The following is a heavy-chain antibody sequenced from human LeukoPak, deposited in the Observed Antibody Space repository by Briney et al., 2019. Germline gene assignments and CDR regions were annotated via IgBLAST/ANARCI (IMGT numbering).Heavy chain of an antibody. CDR3: ATYSSGYWGAFDI. CDR1: GYTLTELS. Sequence: ASVKVSCKVSGYTLTELSMHWVRQAPGKGLEWMGGFDPEDGETIYAQKFQGRVTMTEDTSTATAYMELSSLRSEDTAVYYCATYSSGYWGAFDIWGQGTMVTVSS. D-gene: IGHD3-22*01. J-gene: IGHJ3*02. CDR2: FDPEDGET. V-gene: IGHV1-24*01.